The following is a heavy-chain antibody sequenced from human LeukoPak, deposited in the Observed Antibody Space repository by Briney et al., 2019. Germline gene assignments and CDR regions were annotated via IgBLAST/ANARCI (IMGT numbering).Heavy chain of an antibody. CDR1: GFTFSSYW. Sequence: QPGGSLRLSCAASGFTFSSYWMHWVRQAPGKGLEWVAGISPSGDITYYSYSVMGRFTISRDNPTSTVYLQMNSLRVEDTAEYYCVKDRDWGAFDIWGQVTMVTVSS. CDR2: ISPSGDIT. V-gene: IGHV3-23*01. CDR3: VKDRDWGAFDI. J-gene: IGHJ3*02. D-gene: IGHD7-27*01.